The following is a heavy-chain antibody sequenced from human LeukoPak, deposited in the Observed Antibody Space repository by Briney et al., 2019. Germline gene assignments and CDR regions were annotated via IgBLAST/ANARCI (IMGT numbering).Heavy chain of an antibody. CDR1: GFTFSSYS. V-gene: IGHV3-48*01. CDR2: ISSSSSTI. D-gene: IGHD4-23*01. J-gene: IGHJ4*02. CDR3: ARDRAHGGLWAPSSYFDY. Sequence: TGGSLRLSCAASGFTFSSYSMNWVRQAPGKGLEWVSYISSSSSTIYYAGSVKGRFTISRDNAKNSLYLQMNGLRAEDTAVYYCARDRAHGGLWAPSSYFDYWGQGTLVTVSS.